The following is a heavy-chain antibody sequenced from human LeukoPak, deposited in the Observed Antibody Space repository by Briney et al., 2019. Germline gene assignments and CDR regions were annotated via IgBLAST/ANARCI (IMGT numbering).Heavy chain of an antibody. V-gene: IGHV4-61*02. D-gene: IGHD1-26*01. J-gene: IGHJ4*02. CDR3: ARRPGATTFDY. CDR2: IYTSGST. Sequence: SQTLSLTCTVSGGSISSGSYYWSWIRQPAGKGLEWIGRIYTSGSTNYNPSLKSRVTISVDTSKNQFSLKLSSVTAADTAVYYCARRPGATTFDYWGQGALITVSS. CDR1: GGSISSGSYY.